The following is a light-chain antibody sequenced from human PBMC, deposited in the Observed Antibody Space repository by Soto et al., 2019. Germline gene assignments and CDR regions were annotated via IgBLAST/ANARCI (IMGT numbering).Light chain of an antibody. V-gene: IGKV3-15*01. CDR2: CAS. J-gene: IGKJ4*01. Sequence: EIVMTQSPATLSVSPGERATLSCRASQSVTSDLAWYQQKPGQAPRLLIYCASTRATGIPAKFSGSGSGTEFTLTINSLQSEDFAVYYCQQYTNWPLTFGGGTKVEIK. CDR3: QQYTNWPLT. CDR1: QSVTSD.